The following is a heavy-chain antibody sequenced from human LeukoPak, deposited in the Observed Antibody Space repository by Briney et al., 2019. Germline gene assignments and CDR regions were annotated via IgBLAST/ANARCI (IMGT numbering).Heavy chain of an antibody. Sequence: ASVKVSCKASGYTFTGYYMHWVRQAPGQGLEWMGWINPNSGGTNYAQKFQGRVTMIRDTSISTAYMELSRLRSDDTAVYYCAIELYSGSYTHDYWGQGTLVTVSS. CDR2: INPNSGGT. J-gene: IGHJ4*02. D-gene: IGHD1-26*01. CDR3: AIELYSGSYTHDY. V-gene: IGHV1-2*02. CDR1: GYTFTGYY.